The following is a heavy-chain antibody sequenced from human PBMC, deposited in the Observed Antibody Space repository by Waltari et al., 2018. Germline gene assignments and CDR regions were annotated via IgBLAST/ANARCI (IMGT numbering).Heavy chain of an antibody. D-gene: IGHD1-1*01. CDR1: GFTFSSFW. CDR3: ARVSRRTYRSPVPGRHYYYGMDV. J-gene: IGHJ6*02. CDR2: ISTDASDT. V-gene: IGHV3-74*03. Sequence: EEQLVESRGGLVQPGDSLRLSCAASGFTFSSFWMNWVRQAPGKGPLGVSRISTDASDTTYADSVKGRFTISGDNARNTLYLQMNRLRAEDTAVYFCARVSRRTYRSPVPGRHYYYGMDVWGQGTTVTVSS.